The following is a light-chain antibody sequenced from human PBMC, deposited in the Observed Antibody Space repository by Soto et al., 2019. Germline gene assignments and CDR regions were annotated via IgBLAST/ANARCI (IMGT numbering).Light chain of an antibody. CDR2: DAS. V-gene: IGKV3-11*01. CDR3: QQRSNGLS. CDR1: QSVSRN. Sequence: EIVLTQSPAILSLSPGERATFSCRASQSVSRNLDWYQHKPGHTPRLLIYDASNRATGIPVWFSGSGSGADFTLTISSLDPEFFAVYYCQQRSNGLSFGPGTKVEIK. J-gene: IGKJ3*01.